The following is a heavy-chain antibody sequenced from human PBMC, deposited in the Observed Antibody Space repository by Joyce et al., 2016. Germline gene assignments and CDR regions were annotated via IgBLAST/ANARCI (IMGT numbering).Heavy chain of an antibody. Sequence: QVQLVQSGAEVKKPGASVRVSCKASGYAFISYYVHWVRKAPGQGLDGMGILNPGGGGTNYAQKVLGRVTLNRDTSTNTVYLDLSSLRSEDTAIYYCARALVPAAAFDFWGQGTLVTVSS. CDR1: GYAFISYY. D-gene: IGHD2-2*01. CDR2: LNPGGGGT. J-gene: IGHJ4*02. CDR3: ARALVPAAAFDF. V-gene: IGHV1-46*01.